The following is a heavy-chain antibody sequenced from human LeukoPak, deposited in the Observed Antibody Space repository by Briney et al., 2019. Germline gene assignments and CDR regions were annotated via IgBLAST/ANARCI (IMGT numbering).Heavy chain of an antibody. J-gene: IGHJ4*02. CDR1: GXSIGSSY. CDR3: AREGGHSGFFDY. V-gene: IGHV4-59*01. D-gene: IGHD5-12*01. Sequence: SETLSLTCTVSGXSIGSSYWSWIRQPPGKGLEWIAYIHSSGSTNYNPSLQSRATISVDTSKNQFSLKLSSVTAADTAVYYCAREGGHSGFFDYWGQGTLVTVSS. CDR2: IHSSGST.